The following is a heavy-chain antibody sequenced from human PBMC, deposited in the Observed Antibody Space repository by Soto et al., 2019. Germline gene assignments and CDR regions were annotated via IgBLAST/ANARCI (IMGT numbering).Heavy chain of an antibody. V-gene: IGHV1-69*01. J-gene: IGHJ4*02. CDR1: GGTFSNDA. CDR2: IIPFFGTP. CDR3: AREVVTETTLGYFDY. Sequence: DLVQSGAEVKKSGSSVRVSCTASGGTFSNDAISWVRQAPGQGLEWLGRIIPFFGTPDYSQSFQGRLTITADESTGTAYMDLRSLRSDDTAVYYCAREVVTETTLGYFDYWGQGTLVTVSS. D-gene: IGHD2-21*02.